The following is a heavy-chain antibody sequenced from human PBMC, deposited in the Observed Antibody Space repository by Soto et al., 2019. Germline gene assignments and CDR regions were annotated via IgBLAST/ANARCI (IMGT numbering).Heavy chain of an antibody. J-gene: IGHJ5*02. CDR3: TTVRPYCSSTNSYQVP. V-gene: IGHV4-4*02. Sequence: SGTLSLTCAVSGDSIISTSWWRWVRQSPDKGLGGVGEIQHGGDRNYKPAVKSRGSISMDKSENQFSLKLNSVTAPDTAIYYCTTVRPYCSSTNSYQVPWGQGTLVTVSS. CDR1: GDSIISTSW. D-gene: IGHD2-2*01. CDR2: IQHGGDR.